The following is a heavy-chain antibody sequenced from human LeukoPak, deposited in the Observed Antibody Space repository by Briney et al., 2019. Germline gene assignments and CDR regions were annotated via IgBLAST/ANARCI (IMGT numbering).Heavy chain of an antibody. Sequence: SETLSLTCAVYGGSFSGYYWSWIRQPPGKGLEWIGEINHSGSTNYNPSLKSRVTISVDTSKNQFSLKLSSVTAADTAVYYCARTDRGPDAFDIWGQGTMVPVSS. CDR2: INHSGST. V-gene: IGHV4-34*01. D-gene: IGHD6-25*01. CDR3: ARTDRGPDAFDI. CDR1: GGSFSGYY. J-gene: IGHJ3*02.